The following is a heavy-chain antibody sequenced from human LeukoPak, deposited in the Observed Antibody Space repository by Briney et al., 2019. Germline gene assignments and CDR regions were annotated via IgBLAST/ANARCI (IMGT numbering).Heavy chain of an antibody. Sequence: SETLSLTCTVSGGSISSYYWSWIRQPAGKGLEWIGRIYTSGSTNYNPSLKGRVTMSVDTSKNQFSLKLSSVTAADTAVYYCARESSYCSSTSCYRAGWGFDPWGQGTLVTVSS. D-gene: IGHD2-2*01. V-gene: IGHV4-4*07. CDR1: GGSISSYY. CDR2: IYTSGST. CDR3: ARESSYCSSTSCYRAGWGFDP. J-gene: IGHJ5*02.